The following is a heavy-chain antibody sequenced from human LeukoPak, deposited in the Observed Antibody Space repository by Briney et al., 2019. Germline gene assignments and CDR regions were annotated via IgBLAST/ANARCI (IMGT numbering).Heavy chain of an antibody. Sequence: GASVKVSCKASGYTFTGYYMHWVRQAPGQGLEWMGWINPNSGGTNYAQKFQGRVTMTRDTFISTAYMELSRLRSDDTAVYYCARGPLRVDTAMVSGLGDYWGQGTLVTVSS. V-gene: IGHV1-2*02. CDR1: GYTFTGYY. D-gene: IGHD5-18*01. CDR3: ARGPLRVDTAMVSGLGDY. CDR2: INPNSGGT. J-gene: IGHJ4*02.